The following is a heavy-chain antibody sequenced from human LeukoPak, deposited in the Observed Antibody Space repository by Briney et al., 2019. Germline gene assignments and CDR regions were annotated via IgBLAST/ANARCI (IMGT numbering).Heavy chain of an antibody. CDR2: ISGMSSTI. Sequence: PGGSLRLSSAASGFTFSSYSMNWVRQAPGKGLEWVSFISGMSSTIYYADSVKGRFTISRDNAKNSVYLQMNSLRDEDTAVYYCARDSSDAYNPEPGYWGQGTLVTVSS. D-gene: IGHD5-24*01. CDR1: GFTFSSYS. CDR3: ARDSSDAYNPEPGY. J-gene: IGHJ4*02. V-gene: IGHV3-48*02.